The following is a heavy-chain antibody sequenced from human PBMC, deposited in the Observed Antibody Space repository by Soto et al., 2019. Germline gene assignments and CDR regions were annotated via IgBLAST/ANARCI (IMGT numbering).Heavy chain of an antibody. D-gene: IGHD3-22*01. CDR2: ISYDGNNK. CDR1: GGPFMDYA. V-gene: IGHV3-30*01. Sequence: SLTLSYAARGGPFMDYAMPWVLHTPGKGLEWVAIISYDGNNKYYADSVKGRFTISRDNSKNTLYLQMNSLRAEDTVVYYCGKDNYDSSALVDDWGKGTLVTIS. J-gene: IGHJ4*02. CDR3: GKDNYDSSALVDD.